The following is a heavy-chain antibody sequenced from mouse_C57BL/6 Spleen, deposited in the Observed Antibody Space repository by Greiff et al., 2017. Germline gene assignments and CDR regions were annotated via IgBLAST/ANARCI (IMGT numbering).Heavy chain of an antibody. CDR1: GYTFTSYW. V-gene: IGHV1-55*01. J-gene: IGHJ2*01. Sequence: QVQLKQPGAELVKPGASVKMSCKASGYTFTSYWITWVKQRPGQGLEWIGDIYPGSGSTNYNEKFKSKATLTVDTSSNTAYMQLSSLTSEDSAVYYCARRGLKDDYWGQGTTLTVSS. CDR3: ARRGLKDDY. D-gene: IGHD1-3*01. CDR2: IYPGSGST.